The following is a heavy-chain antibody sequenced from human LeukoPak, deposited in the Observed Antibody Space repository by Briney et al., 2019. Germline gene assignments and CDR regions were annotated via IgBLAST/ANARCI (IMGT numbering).Heavy chain of an antibody. V-gene: IGHV4-59*01. CDR3: ARVRGDTYAFDI. CDR2: IYYSGST. Sequence: SETLSLTCAVFGGSFNGYYWSWIRQPPGKGLEWIGYIYYSGSTNYNPSLKSRVTISVDTSKNQFSLKLSSVTAADTAVYYCARVRGDTYAFDIWGQGTMVTVSS. CDR1: GGSFNGYY. D-gene: IGHD2-21*02. J-gene: IGHJ3*02.